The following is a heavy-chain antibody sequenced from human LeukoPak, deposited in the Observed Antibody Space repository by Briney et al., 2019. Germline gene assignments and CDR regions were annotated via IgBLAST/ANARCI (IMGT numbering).Heavy chain of an antibody. J-gene: IGHJ5*02. Sequence: ASVKVSCKASGYTFTGYYMHWVRQAPGQGLEWMGWINPNSGGTNYAQKFQGRVTMTRDTSISTAYMKLSRLRSDDTAVYYCARSLFVVVPAAMFVEDWFDPWGQGTLVTVSS. CDR3: ARSLFVVVPAAMFVEDWFDP. D-gene: IGHD2-2*01. CDR1: GYTFTGYY. CDR2: INPNSGGT. V-gene: IGHV1-2*02.